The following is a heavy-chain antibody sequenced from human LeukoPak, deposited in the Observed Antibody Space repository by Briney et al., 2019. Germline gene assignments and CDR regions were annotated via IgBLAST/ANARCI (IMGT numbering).Heavy chain of an antibody. CDR2: TSAHNGNT. Sequence: ASVKVSCKASGYTFTSYGISWVRQAPGQGLEWMGWTSAHNGNTNYAPKLQGRVTMTPDTYTSTTYMELRNLTAGDPGVHYCARSPGGATSYFDYWGQGTLVTVSS. D-gene: IGHD5-24*01. CDR1: GYTFTSYG. CDR3: ARSPGGATSYFDY. V-gene: IGHV1-18*01. J-gene: IGHJ4*02.